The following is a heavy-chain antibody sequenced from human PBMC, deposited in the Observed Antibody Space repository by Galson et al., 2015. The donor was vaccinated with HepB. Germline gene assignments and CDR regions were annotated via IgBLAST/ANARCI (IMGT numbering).Heavy chain of an antibody. CDR3: AKLGEWDAYDL. D-gene: IGHD3-16*01. V-gene: IGHV5-10-1*01. CDR2: IAPADSYT. J-gene: IGHJ3*01. Sequence: QSGAAAKKPGESLRISCKGSGYTFSHFWISWVRQMPGIGLEWMGRIAPADSYTHYSPSFRGRVTFSADKSNTTAYLQWSSLKASDTAMYYCAKLGEWDAYDLWGQGTMITVSS. CDR1: GYTFSHFW.